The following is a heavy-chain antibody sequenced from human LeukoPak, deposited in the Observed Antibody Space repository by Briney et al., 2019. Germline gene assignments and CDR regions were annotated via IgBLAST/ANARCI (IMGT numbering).Heavy chain of an antibody. J-gene: IGHJ4*02. V-gene: IGHV3-7*01. CDR3: ALSIAAAGQKDFDY. CDR2: IKQDGSEK. D-gene: IGHD6-13*01. CDR1: GFTFSSYW. Sequence: GGSLRLSCAASGFTFSSYWMSWVRQAPGKGLEWVANIKQDGSEKYYVDSVKGRFTISRDNAKNLLYLQMNSLRAEDTAVYYCALSIAAAGQKDFDYWGQGTLVTVSS.